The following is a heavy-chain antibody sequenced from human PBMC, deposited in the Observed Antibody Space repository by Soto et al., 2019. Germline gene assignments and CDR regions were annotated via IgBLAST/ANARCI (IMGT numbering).Heavy chain of an antibody. Sequence: GXSXKVSFKASGYTXTSYYMNWVRQAPGQGLEWMGIISPSGGSTSNSQRFQGRVTMTTDTSTSTVYMELSSLRSEDTAVYYCARGTSGSGHDYWGQGTLVTVSS. J-gene: IGHJ4*02. CDR1: GYTXTSYY. CDR3: ARGTSGSGHDY. V-gene: IGHV1-46*01. CDR2: ISPSGGST. D-gene: IGHD5-12*01.